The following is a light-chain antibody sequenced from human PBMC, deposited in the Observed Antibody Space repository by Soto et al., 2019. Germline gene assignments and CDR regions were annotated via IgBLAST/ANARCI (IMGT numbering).Light chain of an antibody. Sequence: DIQMTQSPSTVSASIGDRVTISCRAGQNIYKWLVWYEHKPGKAPKLLIYSASSLQSGVPSRFSVSGSGTDFTLTISILQPEDFATYYCQQSYSTPQTFGQGTKVDIK. V-gene: IGKV1-39*01. J-gene: IGKJ1*01. CDR2: SAS. CDR1: QNIYKW. CDR3: QQSYSTPQT.